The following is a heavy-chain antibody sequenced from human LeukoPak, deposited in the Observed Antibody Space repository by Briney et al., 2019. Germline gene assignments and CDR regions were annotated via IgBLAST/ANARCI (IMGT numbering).Heavy chain of an antibody. Sequence: PGGSLRLSCAASGFTFNNYAMTWVRQAPGKGLEWVSTISDSISGGSTYYADSVKGRFTISRDNSKNTLYLQMNILRAEDTAVYYCAKDRTGYSYGHFLSPWGQGTLVTVSS. CDR1: GFTFNNYA. D-gene: IGHD5-18*01. CDR3: AKDRTGYSYGHFLSP. CDR2: ISDSISGGST. J-gene: IGHJ5*02. V-gene: IGHV3-23*01.